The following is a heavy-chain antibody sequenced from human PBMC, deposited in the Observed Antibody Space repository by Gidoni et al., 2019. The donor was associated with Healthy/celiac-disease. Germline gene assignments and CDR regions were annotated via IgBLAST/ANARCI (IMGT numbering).Heavy chain of an antibody. CDR1: GSPVSSND. J-gene: IGHJ4*02. D-gene: IGHD3-3*01. CDR2: IDSGGST. CDR3: ARGYDFWSGYSFDY. V-gene: IGHV3-53*04. Sequence: VQLVESGGGLVQPGGFVRLSCAASGSPVSSNDMTWVRQAPGKGLEWVSVIDSGGSTYYADSVKGRFTISRHNSKNTLYLQMNSLRAEDTAAYYCARGYDFWSGYSFDYWGQGTLVTVSS.